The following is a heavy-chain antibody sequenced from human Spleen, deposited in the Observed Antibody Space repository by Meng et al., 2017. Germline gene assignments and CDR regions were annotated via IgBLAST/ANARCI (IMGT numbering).Heavy chain of an antibody. CDR2: IYPGDSDT. CDR3: ARSPYDYVWGSYLPYFDY. V-gene: IGHV5-51*01. D-gene: IGHD3-16*01. J-gene: IGHJ4*02. CDR1: GYSFTSYW. Sequence: GGSLRLSCKGSGYSFTSYWIGWVRQMPGKGLEWMGIIYPGDSDTRYSPSFQGQVTISADKSISTAYLQWSSLKASDTAMYYCARSPYDYVWGSYLPYFDYWGQGTLVTVSS.